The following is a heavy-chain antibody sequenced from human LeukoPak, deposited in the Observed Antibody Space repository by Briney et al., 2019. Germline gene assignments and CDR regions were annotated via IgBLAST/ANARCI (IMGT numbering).Heavy chain of an antibody. Sequence: SETLSLTCTVSGYSISSGYYWGWIRQPPGKGLEWIGSIYHSGSTYYNPSLKSRVTISVDTSKNQFSLKLSSVTAADTAVYYCARDNHRGSGWYTAGDYWGQGTLVTVSS. V-gene: IGHV4-38-2*02. J-gene: IGHJ4*02. D-gene: IGHD6-19*01. CDR2: IYHSGST. CDR1: GYSISSGYY. CDR3: ARDNHRGSGWYTAGDY.